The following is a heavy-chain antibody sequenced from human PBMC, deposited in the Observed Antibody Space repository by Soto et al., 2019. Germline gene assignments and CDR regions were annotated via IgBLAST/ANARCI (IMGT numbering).Heavy chain of an antibody. V-gene: IGHV4-39*01. D-gene: IGHD1-26*01. CDR3: RRQFGRSFDY. Sequence: SETRSLTCSVSGRSISSNDYYWGWIRQHPGKGLEWIGNIYYSGNTYYNPSLKRRVTMSVDTSKNQFSLKLASVTAADSGVYYFRRQFGRSFDYWGQGTLVTVYS. CDR1: GRSISSNDYY. CDR2: IYYSGNT. J-gene: IGHJ4*02.